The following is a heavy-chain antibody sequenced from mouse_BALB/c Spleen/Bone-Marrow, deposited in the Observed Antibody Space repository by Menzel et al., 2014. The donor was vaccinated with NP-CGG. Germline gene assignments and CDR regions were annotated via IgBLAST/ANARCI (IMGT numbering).Heavy chain of an antibody. Sequence: DVKLVESGGGLVQPGGSRKLSCAASGFTFSSFGMHWVRQAPEKGLEWVAYISSGSSTIYYADTVKGRFTISRDNPKNTLFLQMTGLRSEDTAMYYCARYYGNYSGYFDVWGAGTTVTVSS. V-gene: IGHV5-17*02. J-gene: IGHJ1*01. CDR2: ISSGSSTI. CDR3: ARYYGNYSGYFDV. CDR1: GFTFSSFG. D-gene: IGHD2-1*01.